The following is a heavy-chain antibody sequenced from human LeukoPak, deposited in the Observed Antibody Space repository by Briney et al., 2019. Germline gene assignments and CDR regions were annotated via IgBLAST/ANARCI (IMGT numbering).Heavy chain of an antibody. D-gene: IGHD2-2*02. Sequence: ASVKVSCKASGYTFTSYDINWVRQATGQGLEWMGWINPNSGGTNYAQKFQGRVTMTRYTSIRTAYMELSRLRSDDTAVYYCAIEFATVVVSAVISAFDIWGQGTMVTVSS. CDR2: INPNSGGT. J-gene: IGHJ3*02. CDR3: AIEFATVVVSAVISAFDI. V-gene: IGHV1-2*02. CDR1: GYTFTSYD.